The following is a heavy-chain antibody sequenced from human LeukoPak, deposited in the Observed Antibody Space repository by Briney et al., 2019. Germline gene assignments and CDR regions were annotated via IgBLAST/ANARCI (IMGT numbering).Heavy chain of an antibody. J-gene: IGHJ4*02. D-gene: IGHD2-21*02. Sequence: SETLSLTCTVSGGSVSSGSYYWSRIRQPPGKGLEWIGYIYYSGSTNYNPSLKSRVTISVDTSKNQFSLKLSSVTAADTAVYYCARGGGDLSKYFDYWGQGTLVTVSS. CDR1: GGSVSSGSYY. CDR2: IYYSGST. CDR3: ARGGGDLSKYFDY. V-gene: IGHV4-61*01.